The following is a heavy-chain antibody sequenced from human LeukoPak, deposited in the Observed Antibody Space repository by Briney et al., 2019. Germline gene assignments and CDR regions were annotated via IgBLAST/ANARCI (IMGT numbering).Heavy chain of an antibody. V-gene: IGHV3-30*02. CDR2: IRYDGSNK. CDR3: TRSSGYYYYYYFDY. J-gene: IGHJ4*02. D-gene: IGHD3-22*01. CDR1: GFTFSSYG. Sequence: GGSLRLSCAASGFTFSSYGIHWVRQAPGKGLEWVAFIRYDGSNKYYADSVKGRFTISRDNSKNTLYLQMNSLRAENTAVYYCTRSSGYYYYYYFDYWGQGTLVTVSS.